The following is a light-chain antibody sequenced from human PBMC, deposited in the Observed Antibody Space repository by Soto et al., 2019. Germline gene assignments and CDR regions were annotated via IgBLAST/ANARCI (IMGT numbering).Light chain of an antibody. V-gene: IGKV3-20*01. CDR1: QSVSNSY. CDR2: DTS. CDR3: QQYDTSQIT. Sequence: ELALTQSPDTMSSSPGERATLSCRASQSVSNSYVAWYQQKSGQAPRLLISDTSSRVAGIPDRFSGSGSGTDFTLTINRLEPEDFAVFYCQQYDTSQITFGQGTRLDI. J-gene: IGKJ5*01.